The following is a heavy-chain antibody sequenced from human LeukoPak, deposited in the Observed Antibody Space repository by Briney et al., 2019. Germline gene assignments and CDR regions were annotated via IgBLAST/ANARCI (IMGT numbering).Heavy chain of an antibody. CDR1: GGTFSSYG. Sequence: ASVKVSCKASGGTFSSYGISWVRQAPGQGLEWMGRIIPILGIANYAQKFQGRVTISADKSTSTGYMELSSLRSEDTAVYYCARGYGDYVTDWGQGTLVTVSS. J-gene: IGHJ4*02. V-gene: IGHV1-69*04. D-gene: IGHD4-17*01. CDR2: IIPILGIA. CDR3: ARGYGDYVTD.